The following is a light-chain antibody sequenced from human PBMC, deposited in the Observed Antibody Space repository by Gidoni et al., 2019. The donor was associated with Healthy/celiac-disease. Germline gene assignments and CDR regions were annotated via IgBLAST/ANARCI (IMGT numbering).Light chain of an antibody. V-gene: IGKV1-39*01. CDR2: AAS. Sequence: DIKMTQSPSSLSASVGDRVTITCRASQSISSYLNWYQQKPGKAPKLLIYAASSLQSGVPSRFSGSGSGTDFTLTISSLQPEDFATYYCQQSYSSGYSFXQXTKLEIK. CDR3: QQSYSSGYS. CDR1: QSISSY. J-gene: IGKJ2*03.